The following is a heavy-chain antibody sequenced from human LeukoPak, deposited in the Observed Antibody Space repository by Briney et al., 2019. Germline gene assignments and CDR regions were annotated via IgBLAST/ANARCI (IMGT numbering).Heavy chain of an antibody. CDR2: IYHSGST. J-gene: IGHJ4*02. CDR3: ARAGYSSGWYGLFDY. Sequence: SETLSLTCAVSGYSISSGYYWGWIRQPPGKGLEWIGSIYHSGSTYYNPSLKSRVTISVDTSKNQFSLKLSSVTAADTAVYYCARAGYSSGWYGLFDYWGQGTLATVSS. D-gene: IGHD6-19*01. V-gene: IGHV4-38-2*01. CDR1: GYSISSGYY.